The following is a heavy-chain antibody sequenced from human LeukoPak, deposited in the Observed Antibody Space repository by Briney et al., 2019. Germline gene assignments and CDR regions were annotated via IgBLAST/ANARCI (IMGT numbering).Heavy chain of an antibody. D-gene: IGHD6-6*01. CDR1: GFTVSSNF. CDR3: ARSIAARYFDY. J-gene: IGHJ4*02. Sequence: GGSLRLSCAASGFTVSSNFMSWVRQAPGKGLEWVSVIYSGGRTYHADSVKGRFAISRDNSKNTLDLQMNSLRAEDTAVYYCARSIAARYFDYWGQGTLVTVSS. CDR2: IYSGGRT. V-gene: IGHV3-66*01.